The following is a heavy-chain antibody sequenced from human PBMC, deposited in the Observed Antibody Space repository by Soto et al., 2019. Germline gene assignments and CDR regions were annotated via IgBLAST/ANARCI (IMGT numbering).Heavy chain of an antibody. CDR3: ATTSRRCLLFYCFFVP. D-gene: IGHD2-8*02. CDR2: FDPEDGET. Sequence: ASVKVSCKVSGYTLTELSMHWVRQAPGKGLEWMGGFDPEDGETIYAQKFQGRVTMTEDTSTDTAYMELSSLRSEDTAVYYSATTSRRCLLFYCFFVPWGQGSQETVS. J-gene: IGHJ5*01. V-gene: IGHV1-24*01. CDR1: GYTLTELS.